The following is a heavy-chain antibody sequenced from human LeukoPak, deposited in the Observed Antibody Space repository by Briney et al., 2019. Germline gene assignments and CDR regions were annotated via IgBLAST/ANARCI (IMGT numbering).Heavy chain of an antibody. CDR1: GGPFSGYY. V-gene: IGHV4-34*01. J-gene: IGHJ4*02. Sequence: SETLSLTCAVYGGPFSGYYWSWIRQPPGKGLEWIGEINHSGSTNYNPSLKSRVTISVDTSKNQFSLKLSSVTAADTAVYYCARTCSSTSCYEFWGQGTLVTVSS. CDR2: INHSGST. CDR3: ARTCSSTSCYEF. D-gene: IGHD2-2*01.